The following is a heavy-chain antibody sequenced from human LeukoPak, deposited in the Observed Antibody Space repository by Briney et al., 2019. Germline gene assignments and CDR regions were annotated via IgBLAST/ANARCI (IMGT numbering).Heavy chain of an antibody. V-gene: IGHV3-48*03. Sequence: GGSLRLSCAASGFCFSSYEMNWVRQAPGKGLEWISYISSSNTIYYADSVKGRFTISRDNANNSLYLQMNSLRAEDTAVYYCARDHYYSSGSFDYWGQGTLVTVSS. J-gene: IGHJ4*02. D-gene: IGHD3-10*01. CDR1: GFCFSSYE. CDR2: ISSSNTI. CDR3: ARDHYYSSGSFDY.